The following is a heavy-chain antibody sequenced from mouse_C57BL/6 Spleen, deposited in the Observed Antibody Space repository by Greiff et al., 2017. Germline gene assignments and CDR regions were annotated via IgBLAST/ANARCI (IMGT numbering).Heavy chain of an antibody. CDR2: IYPGDGDT. D-gene: IGHD4-1*01. CDR3: ASPLTGDYFDY. J-gene: IGHJ2*01. Sequence: QVQLKQSGAELVKPGASVKISCKASGYAFSSYWMNWVKQRPGKGLEWIGQIYPGDGDTNYNGKFKGKATLTADKSSSTAYMQLSSLTSEDSAVYFCASPLTGDYFDYWGQGTTLTVSS. V-gene: IGHV1-80*01. CDR1: GYAFSSYW.